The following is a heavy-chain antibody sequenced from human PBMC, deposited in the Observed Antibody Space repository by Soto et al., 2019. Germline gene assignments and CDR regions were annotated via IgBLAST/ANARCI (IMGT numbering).Heavy chain of an antibody. D-gene: IGHD6-19*01. Sequence: PSETLSLTCTVSGGSISSGGYYWSWIRQHPGKGLEWIGYIYYSGSTYYNPSLKSRVTISVDTSKNQFSLKLSSVTAADTAVYYCARTPTIAVAKNTLYFHYSGQATLVTVSS. CDR3: ARTPTIAVAKNTLYFHY. CDR1: GGSISSGGYY. CDR2: IYYSGST. V-gene: IGHV4-31*03. J-gene: IGHJ4*02.